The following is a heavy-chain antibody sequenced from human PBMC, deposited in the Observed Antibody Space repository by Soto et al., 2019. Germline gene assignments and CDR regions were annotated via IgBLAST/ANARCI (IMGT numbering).Heavy chain of an antibody. CDR3: ASGIQLWLRRINNGYSG. V-gene: IGHV1-69*12. CDR2: IIPMFGTA. D-gene: IGHD5-18*01. CDR1: GGTFSTYA. Sequence: QVQLVQSGAEVKKPESSVKVSCKAPGGTFSTYAISWVRQAPGQGLEWMGGIIPMFGTANYAQRFQDRVTITADESTNTVYMELSSLRSEATAGYFCASGIQLWLRRINNGYSGWGQGTLVTVSS. J-gene: IGHJ4*02.